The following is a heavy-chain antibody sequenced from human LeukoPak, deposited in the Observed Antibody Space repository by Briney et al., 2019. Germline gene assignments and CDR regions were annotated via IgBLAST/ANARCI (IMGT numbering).Heavy chain of an antibody. D-gene: IGHD2-15*01. V-gene: IGHV4-39*01. CDR3: ARSPPEESCRGDNCYVSLVYWSN. J-gene: IGHJ4*02. CDR1: TGSIINSTYY. Sequence: AETLSLTCTVSTGSIINSTYYWAWIRQSPGKGLEWMGTLYYSGETYYSPSLKSRVTISVDTSKNQFSLSLTSVTAADTAIYYCARSPPEESCRGDNCYVSLVYWSNWGQGTLVTVSS. CDR2: LYYSGET.